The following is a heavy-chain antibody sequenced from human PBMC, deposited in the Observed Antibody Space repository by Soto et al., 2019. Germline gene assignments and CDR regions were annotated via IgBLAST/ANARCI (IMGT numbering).Heavy chain of an antibody. V-gene: IGHV3-11*01. J-gene: IGHJ4*02. CDR1: GFTFSDYY. D-gene: IGHD3-22*01. CDR2: ISSSGSTI. CDR3: ARAPYYYDSSGLGD. Sequence: PGGSLRLSCAASGFTFSDYYMSWIRQAPGKGLEWVSYISSSGSTIYYADSVKGRFTISRDNAKSSLYLQMNSLRAEDTAVYYCARAPYYYDSSGLGDWGQGTLVTVSS.